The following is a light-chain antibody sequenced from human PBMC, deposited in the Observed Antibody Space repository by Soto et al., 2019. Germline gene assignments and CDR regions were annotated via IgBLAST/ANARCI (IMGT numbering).Light chain of an antibody. CDR1: SSNIGAGYD. CDR2: GNS. Sequence: QSVLTQPPSVSGAPGQRVTISCTGSSSNIGAGYDVHWYQQLPGTAPKLLIYGNSNRPSGVPDRFSGSKSGTSASLAITGLQAECEADYYAPSYHSSLSGLVFGGGTELTLL. J-gene: IGLJ2*01. V-gene: IGLV1-40*01. CDR3: PSYHSSLSGLV.